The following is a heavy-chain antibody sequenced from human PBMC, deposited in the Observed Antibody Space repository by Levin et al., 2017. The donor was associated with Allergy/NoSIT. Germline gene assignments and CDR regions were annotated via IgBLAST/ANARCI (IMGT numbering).Heavy chain of an antibody. V-gene: IGHV3-11*01. CDR2: ISSSGSTI. J-gene: IGHJ4*02. CDR1: GFTFSDYY. CDR3: ARASQIVVVAPPDY. D-gene: IGHD2-15*01. Sequence: GGSLRLSCAASGFTFSDYYMSWIRQAPGKGLEWVSYISSSGSTIYYADSVKGRFTISRDNAKNSLYLQMNSLRAEDTAVYYCARASQIVVVAPPDYWGQGTLVTVSS.